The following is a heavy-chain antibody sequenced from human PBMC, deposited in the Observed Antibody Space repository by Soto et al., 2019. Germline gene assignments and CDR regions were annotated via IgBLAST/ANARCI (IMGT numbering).Heavy chain of an antibody. CDR3: ARAGYSNSSGGWFDP. J-gene: IGHJ5*02. CDR1: GGSISSGGYS. D-gene: IGHD6-6*01. Sequence: SETLSLTCAVSGGSISSGGYSWSWIRQPPGKGLEWIGYIYHSGSTYYNPSLKSRVTISVDRSKNQFSLKLSSVTAADTAVYYGARAGYSNSSGGWFDPWGQGTLVTVSS. V-gene: IGHV4-30-2*01. CDR2: IYHSGST.